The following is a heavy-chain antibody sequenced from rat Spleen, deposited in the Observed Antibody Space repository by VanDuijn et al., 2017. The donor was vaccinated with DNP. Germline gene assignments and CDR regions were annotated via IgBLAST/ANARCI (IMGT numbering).Heavy chain of an antibody. J-gene: IGHJ2*01. D-gene: IGHD4-3*01. CDR3: VRWYNSGYFDY. Sequence: EVQLVESGGGLVQPGRSLKLSCAASGFIFNTYYMAWVRQAPKKGLEWVATISTTGSRTYYPDSVKGRFTISRDNAKSSLCLQINSLKSEYTATYYCVRWYNSGYFDYWGQGVMVTVSS. CDR2: ISTTGSRT. CDR1: GFIFNTYY. V-gene: IGHV5-22*01.